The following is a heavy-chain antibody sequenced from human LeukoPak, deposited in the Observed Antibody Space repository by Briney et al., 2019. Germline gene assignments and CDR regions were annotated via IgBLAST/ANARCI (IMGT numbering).Heavy chain of an antibody. CDR2: IHYSGST. CDR3: ARKGEHYYDSGKLWPAWFDL. V-gene: IGHV4-59*01. CDR1: GGSISSYY. J-gene: IGHJ5*02. Sequence: SETLSLTCTVSGGSISSYYWSWIRQPPGKGLEWIGYIHYSGSTNYNPSFKGRVTISVDTSKNQFSLKLTSVTAADTAVYYCARKGEHYYDSGKLWPAWFDLWGQGTLVTVSS. D-gene: IGHD3-10*01.